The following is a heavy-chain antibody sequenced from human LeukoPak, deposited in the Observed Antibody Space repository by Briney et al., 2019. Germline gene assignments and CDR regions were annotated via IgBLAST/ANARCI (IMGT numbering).Heavy chain of an antibody. D-gene: IGHD2/OR15-2a*01. CDR3: ARRGNYYYGMDV. Sequence: GGSLRLSCAASGFTFDDYGMSWVRQAPGKGLEWVSGINWNGGSTGYADSVKGRFTISRDNAKNSLYLQMNSLRAEDTALYHCARRGNYYYGMDVWGQGTTVTVSS. J-gene: IGHJ6*02. CDR2: INWNGGST. V-gene: IGHV3-20*01. CDR1: GFTFDDYG.